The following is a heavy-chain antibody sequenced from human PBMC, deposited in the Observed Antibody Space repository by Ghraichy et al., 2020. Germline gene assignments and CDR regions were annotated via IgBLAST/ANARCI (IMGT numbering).Heavy chain of an antibody. CDR2: ISGSGGST. J-gene: IGHJ4*02. CDR1: GFTFSSYA. D-gene: IGHD3-16*01. CDR3: AKDRGGYAYYFDY. Sequence: GESLNISCAASGFTFSSYAMSWVRQAPGKGLEWVSAISGSGGSTYYADSVKGRFSISRDNSKNTLYLQMNSLRAEDTAVYYCAKDRGGYAYYFDYWGQGTLVTVSS. V-gene: IGHV3-23*01.